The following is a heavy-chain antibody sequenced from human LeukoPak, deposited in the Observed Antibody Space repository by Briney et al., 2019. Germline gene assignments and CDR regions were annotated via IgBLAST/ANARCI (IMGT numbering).Heavy chain of an antibody. Sequence: PSETLSLTCTGSGGSISSYYWSWIRQPPGKGLEWIGYIYYTGSTNYNPSLKSRVTISVDTSKNQFSLKLSSVTAADTAVYYCARVGNIMATMYYFDFWGQGTLVTVSS. CDR2: IYYTGST. CDR1: GGSISSYY. CDR3: ARVGNIMATMYYFDF. J-gene: IGHJ4*02. D-gene: IGHD5-12*01. V-gene: IGHV4-59*01.